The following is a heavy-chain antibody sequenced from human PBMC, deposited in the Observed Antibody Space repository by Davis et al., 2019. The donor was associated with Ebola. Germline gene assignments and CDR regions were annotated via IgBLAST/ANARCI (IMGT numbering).Heavy chain of an antibody. CDR2: ISYDGSNK. CDR1: GFTFSSYA. Sequence: GESLKISCAASGFTFSSYAMHWVRQAPGKGLEWVAVISYDGSNKYYADSVKGRFTISRDNSKNTLYLQMNSLRAEDTDIYYCARNDYFDDWGQGTLVTVSS. J-gene: IGHJ4*02. V-gene: IGHV3-30-3*01. CDR3: ARNDYFDD.